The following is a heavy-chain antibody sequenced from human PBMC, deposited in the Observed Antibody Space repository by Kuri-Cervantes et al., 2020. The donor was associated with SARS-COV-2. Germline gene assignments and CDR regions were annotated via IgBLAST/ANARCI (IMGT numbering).Heavy chain of an antibody. D-gene: IGHD5-18*01. J-gene: IGHJ6*02. Sequence: GESLKISCAASGFTVSSNYMSWVRQAPGKGLEWVSVIYSGGSTYYADSAKGRFTISRDNSKNTLYLQMNSLRAEDTAVYYCASYSGYSYGMGFGYYYYGMDVWGQGTTVTVSS. CDR1: GFTVSSNY. CDR2: IYSGGST. CDR3: ASYSGYSYGMGFGYYYYGMDV. V-gene: IGHV3-66*01.